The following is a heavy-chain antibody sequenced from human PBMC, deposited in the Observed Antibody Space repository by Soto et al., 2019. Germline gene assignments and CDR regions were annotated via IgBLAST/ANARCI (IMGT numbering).Heavy chain of an antibody. J-gene: IGHJ6*02. Sequence: GGSLRLSCAASGFTFTTYSLNWVRQAPGKGLEWVSSISSSSSYIYYADSVKGRFTISRDNAKNSLYLQMNGLRAEDTAVYYCAGEAGYYHGMDVWGQGITVTVSS. D-gene: IGHD3-10*01. CDR3: AGEAGYYHGMDV. CDR2: ISSSSSYI. CDR1: GFTFTTYS. V-gene: IGHV3-21*01.